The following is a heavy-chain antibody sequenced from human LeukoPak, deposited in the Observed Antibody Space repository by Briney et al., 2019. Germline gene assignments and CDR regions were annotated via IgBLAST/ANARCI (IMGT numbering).Heavy chain of an antibody. J-gene: IGHJ6*03. CDR3: ARDGPTVLRYFDWLSPSYYYYYMDV. V-gene: IGHV3-48*04. CDR1: GFTFSSYS. CDR2: ISSSSSTI. D-gene: IGHD3-9*01. Sequence: GGSLRLSCAASGFTFSSYSMNWVRQAPGKGLEWVSYISSSSSTIYYAASVKRRFTISRENAKNSLYLQMNSLRAEDTAVYYCARDGPTVLRYFDWLSPSYYYYYMDVWGKGTTVTVSS.